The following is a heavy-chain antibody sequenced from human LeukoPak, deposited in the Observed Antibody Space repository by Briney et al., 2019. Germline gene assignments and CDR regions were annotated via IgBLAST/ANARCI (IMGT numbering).Heavy chain of an antibody. CDR1: GYTFTGYY. J-gene: IGHJ4*02. D-gene: IGHD6-19*01. V-gene: IGHV1-2*02. Sequence: ASVKVSCKPSGYTFTGYYLHWVRQAPGQGLEWMGWINTNTGATMFARKFQGRVTMTRDTSIGTGYLELSSLKSDDTALYYCARDRVGSGWPRPYYFEFWGQGTLVTVSS. CDR3: ARDRVGSGWPRPYYFEF. CDR2: INTNTGAT.